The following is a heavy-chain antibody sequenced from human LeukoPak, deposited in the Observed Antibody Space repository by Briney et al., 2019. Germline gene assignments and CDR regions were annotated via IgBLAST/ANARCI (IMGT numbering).Heavy chain of an antibody. CDR3: ARAFQSLGGLSLPDY. CDR2: IHPSTGNP. Sequence: GASVKVSCKASGYSFTNYAMNWVRQAPGQGLEWMGWIHPSTGNPTYAQGFTGRFVFSLDTSVSTTYPQISSLKAEDTAVYFCARAFQSLGGLSLPDYWGQGTLVTVSS. CDR1: GYSFTNYA. J-gene: IGHJ4*02. D-gene: IGHD3-16*02. V-gene: IGHV7-4-1*02.